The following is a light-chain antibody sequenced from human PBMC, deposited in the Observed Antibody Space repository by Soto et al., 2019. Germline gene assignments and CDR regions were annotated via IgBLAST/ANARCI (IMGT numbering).Light chain of an antibody. J-gene: IGLJ1*01. Sequence: SYDLTQPPSVSLAPGQTVRVTCVGKNIGSKSVHWYQQKPGQAPVLVVYDDSDRPSRIPERFSGSNSGNTATLTIGRVEAGDEADYHCQVWDRTSNHYVFGSGTKVTVL. CDR3: QVWDRTSNHYV. CDR2: DDS. CDR1: NIGSKS. V-gene: IGLV3-21*02.